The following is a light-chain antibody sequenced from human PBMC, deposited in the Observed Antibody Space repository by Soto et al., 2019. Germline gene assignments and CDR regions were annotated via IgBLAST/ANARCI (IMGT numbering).Light chain of an antibody. Sequence: QSALTQPASVSGSPGQSITISCTGTSRDVGGYNYVSWYQQHPGKAPKLMIYDVSNLPSGVSNRFSGSKSGNTASLTISGLQAEDEADYYCSSYTSSSTLLYVFGTGTKVTVL. CDR1: SRDVGGYNY. CDR2: DVS. J-gene: IGLJ1*01. V-gene: IGLV2-14*01. CDR3: SSYTSSSTLLYV.